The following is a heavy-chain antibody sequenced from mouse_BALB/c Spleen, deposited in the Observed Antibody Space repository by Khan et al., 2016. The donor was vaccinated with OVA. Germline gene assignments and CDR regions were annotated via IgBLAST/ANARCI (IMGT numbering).Heavy chain of an antibody. J-gene: IGHJ2*01. CDR2: INPSTGYT. V-gene: IGHV1-7*01. Sequence: QMQLEESGAELAKPGASVKMSCQASGYPFINYWILWVQQRPGQGLEWIGSINPSTGYTEYNQNFKDKATLTADKSSSTAYMQLSSLTSEDSAVYYCARRGLRWDFDYWGQGTTLTVSS. CDR3: ARRGLRWDFDY. D-gene: IGHD1-1*01. CDR1: GYPFINYW.